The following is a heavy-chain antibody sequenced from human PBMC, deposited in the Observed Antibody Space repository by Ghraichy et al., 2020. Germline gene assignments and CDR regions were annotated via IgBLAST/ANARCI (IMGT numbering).Heavy chain of an antibody. CDR1: GDSVSSNSAA. CDR2: TYYRSKWYN. Sequence: SQTLSLTCAISGDSVSSNSAAWNWIKQSPSRGLEWLGRTYYRSKWYNDYAVSVKSRITINPDTSKNQFSLQLNSVTPEDSAVYYCARGEDYGGNLDIFDAFDIWGQGTMVTVSS. D-gene: IGHD4-23*01. CDR3: ARGEDYGGNLDIFDAFDI. V-gene: IGHV6-1*01. J-gene: IGHJ3*02.